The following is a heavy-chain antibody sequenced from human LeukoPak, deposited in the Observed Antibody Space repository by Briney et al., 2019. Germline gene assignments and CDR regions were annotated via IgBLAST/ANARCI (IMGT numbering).Heavy chain of an antibody. CDR2: INGGSGNT. CDR1: GYTFTDYT. J-gene: IGHJ4*02. Sequence: GASVKVSCKASGYTFTDYTMHWLRQAPGQRLDWMGWINGGSGNTKYSPEFQGRVTITRDTSASTAYIELSSLRSEDTAVYYCANPRYDSSGYYYVGWGQGTLVTVSS. D-gene: IGHD3-22*01. CDR3: ANPRYDSSGYYYVG. V-gene: IGHV1-3*01.